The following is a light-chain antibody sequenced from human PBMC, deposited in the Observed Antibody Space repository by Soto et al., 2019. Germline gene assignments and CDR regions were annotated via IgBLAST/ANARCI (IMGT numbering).Light chain of an antibody. V-gene: IGKV3-11*01. CDR1: QSVNSY. CDR2: DAS. CDR3: QQRSNWLT. Sequence: EIVLTQSPATLSLSPGERATLSCRASQSVNSYLAWYQQQPGQAPRLLIYDASNRATGIPARFSGSGSGTDFTLTISSLEPEDFAVYYCQQRSNWLTFGGGTKVDIK. J-gene: IGKJ4*01.